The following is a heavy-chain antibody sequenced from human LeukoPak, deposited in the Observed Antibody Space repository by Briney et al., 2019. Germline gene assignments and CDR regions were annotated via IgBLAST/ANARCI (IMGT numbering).Heavy chain of an antibody. D-gene: IGHD1-1*01. CDR2: INHSGST. CDR3: ARFSPGGTIGY. J-gene: IGHJ4*02. CDR1: GGSFSGYY. V-gene: IGHV4-34*09. Sequence: SETLSLTCAVYGGSFSGYYWSWIRQPPGKGLEWIGEINHSGSTYYNPSLKSRVTISVDTSKNQFSLKLSSVTAADTAVYYCARFSPGGTIGYWGQGTLVTVSS.